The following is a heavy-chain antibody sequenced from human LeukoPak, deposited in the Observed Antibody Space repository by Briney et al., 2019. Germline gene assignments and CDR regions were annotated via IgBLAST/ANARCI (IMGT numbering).Heavy chain of an antibody. V-gene: IGHV4-59*12. D-gene: IGHD4-23*01. CDR1: GGSISTYY. CDR2: IYYSGST. J-gene: IGHJ4*02. CDR3: ARGTFTTVVTRPPDY. Sequence: PSETLSLTCSVSGGSISTYYWSWIRQPPWKGLEWIGYIYYSGSTNYNPSLKSRVTISVDTSKNQFSLKLSSVTAADTAVYYCARGTFTTVVTRPPDYWGQGTLVTVSS.